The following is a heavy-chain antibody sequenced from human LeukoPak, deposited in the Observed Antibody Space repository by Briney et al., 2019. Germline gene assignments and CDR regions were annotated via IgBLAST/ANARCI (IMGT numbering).Heavy chain of an antibody. Sequence: GGSLRLSCAASGFTFSSYSMNWVRQAPGKGLEWVSFISSSSSHIYYADSVKGRFTISRDNAKNSLYLQMNSLRAEDTAVYYCVSGITGTTTGHGYWGQGTLVTVSS. V-gene: IGHV3-21*01. CDR1: GFTFSSYS. CDR2: ISSSSSHI. D-gene: IGHD1-20*01. J-gene: IGHJ4*02. CDR3: VSGITGTTTGHGY.